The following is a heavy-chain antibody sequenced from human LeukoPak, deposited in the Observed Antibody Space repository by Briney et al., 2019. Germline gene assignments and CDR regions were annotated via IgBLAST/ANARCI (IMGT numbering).Heavy chain of an antibody. CDR1: GGSISSYY. Sequence: SETLSLTCTVSGGSISSYYWSWIRQPPGKGLEWIGYIYYSGSTNYNPSLKSRVTISVDTSKNQFSLKLSSATAADTAVYYCARSLLLGGSARRGYYYGMDVWGQGTTVTVSS. D-gene: IGHD1-26*01. CDR2: IYYSGST. V-gene: IGHV4-59*08. J-gene: IGHJ6*02. CDR3: ARSLLLGGSARRGYYYGMDV.